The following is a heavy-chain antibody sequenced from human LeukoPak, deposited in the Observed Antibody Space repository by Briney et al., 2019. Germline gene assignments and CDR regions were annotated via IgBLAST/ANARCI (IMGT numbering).Heavy chain of an antibody. CDR2: ISSSGDTI. D-gene: IGHD4-23*01. CDR1: GFTFSTYE. V-gene: IGHV3-48*03. CDR3: AKEGNCYFDD. Sequence: GGSLRLSCAASGFTFSTYEMHWVRQAPGKGLEWVSYISSSGDTIYYADSVKGRFTISRDNAKNSLYLQMNSLRAEDTAVYYRAKEGNCYFDDWGQGTLVSVSS. J-gene: IGHJ4*02.